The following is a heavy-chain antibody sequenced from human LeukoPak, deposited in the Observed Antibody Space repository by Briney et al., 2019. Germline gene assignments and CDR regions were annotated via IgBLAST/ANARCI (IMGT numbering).Heavy chain of an antibody. J-gene: IGHJ4*02. CDR1: GGSVSSNSAA. D-gene: IGHD3-22*01. CDR2: TYYRSKLYN. CDR3: ARDGTRGYLRIFDY. Sequence: SQTLSLTCAISGGSVSSNSAAWNWIRQSPSRGCDWLGRTYYRSKLYNYYVVLVKSRITNHPETSKNQSSLQLTSVTPEDTAVYYCARDGTRGYLRIFDYWGQGTLVTVSS. V-gene: IGHV6-1*01.